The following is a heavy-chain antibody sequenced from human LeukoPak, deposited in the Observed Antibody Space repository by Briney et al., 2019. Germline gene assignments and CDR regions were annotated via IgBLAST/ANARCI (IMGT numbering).Heavy chain of an antibody. CDR2: IYHSAPP. CDR1: GYSISSGYY. J-gene: IGHJ4*02. Sequence: KPSXTLSLTCAVSGYSISSGYYWGWIRPPPGKGMVLIGSIYHSAPPYYNPSLKTLVTISVDTSKNQFSLKLSSVTAADTAVYYCARHVLSSSIDYWGQGTLVTVSS. CDR3: ARHVLSSSIDY. V-gene: IGHV4-38-2*01. D-gene: IGHD2-8*02.